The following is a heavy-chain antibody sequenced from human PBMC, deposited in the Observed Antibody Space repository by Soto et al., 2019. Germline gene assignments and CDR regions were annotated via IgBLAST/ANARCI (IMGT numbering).Heavy chain of an antibody. V-gene: IGHV4-31*03. J-gene: IGHJ4*02. D-gene: IGHD3-16*02. CDR2: IYYSGST. CDR3: ASRLGIEYDYIWGSYREYYFDY. Sequence: SETLSLTCTVSGGSISSGGYCWSWIRQHPGKGLEWIGYIYYSGSTYYNPSLKSRVTISVDTSKNQFSLKLSSVTAADTAVYYCASRLGIEYDYIWGSYREYYFDYWGQGTLVTVSS. CDR1: GGSISSGGYC.